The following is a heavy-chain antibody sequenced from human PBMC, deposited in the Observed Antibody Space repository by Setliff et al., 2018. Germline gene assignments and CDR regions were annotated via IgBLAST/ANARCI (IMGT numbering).Heavy chain of an antibody. CDR2: IYTSGST. Sequence: SETLSLTCTVSGGSISSGSYYWIWIRQPAGKGLEWIGHIYTSGSTNYNPSLKSRVTISVDTSKNQFSLKLSSVTAADTAVYYCAREAFVVVPAALHYYYGMDVWGQGTTVTVSS. D-gene: IGHD2-2*01. V-gene: IGHV4-61*09. J-gene: IGHJ6*02. CDR1: GGSISSGSYY. CDR3: AREAFVVVPAALHYYYGMDV.